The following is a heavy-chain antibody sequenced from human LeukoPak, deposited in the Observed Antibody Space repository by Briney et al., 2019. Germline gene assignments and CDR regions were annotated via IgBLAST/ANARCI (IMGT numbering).Heavy chain of an antibody. V-gene: IGHV4-4*02. D-gene: IGHD4-17*01. CDR1: GGSISSSNW. J-gene: IGHJ3*02. Sequence: PSGTLSLTCAVSGGSISSSNWWSWVRQPPGKGLEWIGEIYHSGSTNYNPSLKSRVTISVDKSKNQFSLKLSSVTAADTAVYYCARGVTLILSGDPIRAAFDIWGQGTMVTVSS. CDR2: IYHSGST. CDR3: ARGVTLILSGDPIRAAFDI.